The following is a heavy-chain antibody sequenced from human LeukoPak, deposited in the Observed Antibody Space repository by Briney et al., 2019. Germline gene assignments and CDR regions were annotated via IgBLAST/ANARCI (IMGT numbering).Heavy chain of an antibody. Sequence: GASVKVSCKASGYTFTSYDINWVRQATGQGLEWMGWMNPNSGNTGYAQKFQGRVTMTRNTSISTAYMELSSRRSEGTAVYYGARGLQWLVRGGGYWGQGTLVTVSS. CDR2: MNPNSGNT. V-gene: IGHV1-8*01. J-gene: IGHJ4*02. CDR3: ARGLQWLVRGGGY. CDR1: GYTFTSYD. D-gene: IGHD6-19*01.